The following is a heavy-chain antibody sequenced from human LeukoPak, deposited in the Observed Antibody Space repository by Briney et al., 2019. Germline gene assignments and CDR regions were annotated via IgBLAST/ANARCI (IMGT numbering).Heavy chain of an antibody. Sequence: GPSVKVSCKFAVFLLTDLSIHWERHAPGKGLEGMGGFDPEYGTTIYAKSVQGRVSMTKDTSTSTAYMELSSLRSQDTAVYYCATELYCHATSCAGHYQNSYMDVWGEGTTVTVSS. V-gene: IGHV1-24*01. J-gene: IGHJ6*03. CDR1: VFLLTDLS. CDR2: FDPEYGTT. D-gene: IGHD2-2*01. CDR3: ATELYCHATSCAGHYQNSYMDV.